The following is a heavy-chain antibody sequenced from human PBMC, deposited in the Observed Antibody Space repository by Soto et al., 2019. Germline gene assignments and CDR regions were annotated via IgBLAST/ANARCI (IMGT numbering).Heavy chain of an antibody. CDR2: IYHSGST. Sequence: PSETLSLTCAVSGGSISSGGYSWSWIRQPPGKGLEWIGYIYHSGSTYYNPSLKSRVTISVDRSKNQFSLKLSSVTAADTAVYYCARDQYGSGSYYNWGQGTLVTVPQ. V-gene: IGHV4-30-2*01. CDR3: ARDQYGSGSYYN. J-gene: IGHJ4*02. D-gene: IGHD3-10*01. CDR1: GGSISSGGYS.